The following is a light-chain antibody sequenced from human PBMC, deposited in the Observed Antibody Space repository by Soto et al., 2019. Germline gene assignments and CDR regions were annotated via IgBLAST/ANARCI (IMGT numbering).Light chain of an antibody. Sequence: QSALTQPASLSGSPGQSITISCTGTSSDVGGYNSVSWYHHHPGKAPKLILYDVGDRPSGVSYRFSGSKSGNTASLTIYGLQVVEGVDYYWSSYTSRGINVFGTGTKVTVL. V-gene: IGLV2-14*03. CDR3: SSYTSRGINV. CDR2: DVG. J-gene: IGLJ1*01. CDR1: SSDVGGYNS.